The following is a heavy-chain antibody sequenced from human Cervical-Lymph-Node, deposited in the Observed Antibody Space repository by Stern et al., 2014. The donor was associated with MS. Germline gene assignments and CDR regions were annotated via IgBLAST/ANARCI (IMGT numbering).Heavy chain of an antibody. V-gene: IGHV3-21*01. CDR3: ARDPITMVRGVFY. D-gene: IGHD3-10*01. Sequence: EVQLVESGGGLVKPGGSLRLSCAASGFTFSSYSMNWVRQAPGKGLEWVSSISSSSRYIYYADSVKGRFTISRDNAKNSLYLQMTSLRAEDTAVYYCARDPITMVRGVFYWGQGTLVTVSS. CDR1: GFTFSSYS. J-gene: IGHJ4*02. CDR2: ISSSSRYI.